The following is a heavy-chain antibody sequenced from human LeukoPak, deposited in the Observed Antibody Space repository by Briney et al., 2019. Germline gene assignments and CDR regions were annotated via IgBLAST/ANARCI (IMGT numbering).Heavy chain of an antibody. CDR2: ISSSGSTI. J-gene: IGHJ4*02. CDR1: GFTFSSYE. Sequence: GGSLRLSCAASGFTFSSYEMNWVRQAPGKGLEWVSYISSSGSTIYYADSVKGRFTISRDDAKNSLYLQMNSLRAEDTAVYYCARGHSSGWYYFDYWGQGTLVTVSS. D-gene: IGHD6-19*01. V-gene: IGHV3-48*03. CDR3: ARGHSSGWYYFDY.